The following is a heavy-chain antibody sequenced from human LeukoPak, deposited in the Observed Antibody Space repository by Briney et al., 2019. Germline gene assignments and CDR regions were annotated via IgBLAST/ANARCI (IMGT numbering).Heavy chain of an antibody. J-gene: IGHJ4*02. Sequence: SVKVSCKASGCTFSSYAISWVRQAPGQGLEWMGGIIPIFGTANYAQKFQGRVTITTDESTSTAYMELSSLRSEDTAVYYCASSRVGLVTGDYWGQGTLVTVSS. CDR1: GCTFSSYA. CDR3: ASSRVGLVTGDY. D-gene: IGHD2-21*02. CDR2: IIPIFGTA. V-gene: IGHV1-69*05.